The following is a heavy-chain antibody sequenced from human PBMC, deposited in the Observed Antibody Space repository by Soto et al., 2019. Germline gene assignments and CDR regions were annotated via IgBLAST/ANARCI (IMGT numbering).Heavy chain of an antibody. CDR2: LSRSGGAT. V-gene: IGHV3-23*01. CDR3: SKGEMSTIRNSFDP. Sequence: LRLSCTASGFNTRFYSMSWVRQTPGKGLEWVAALSRSGGATYYADSVRGRFTISRDASKDTLFLQMSNLRAEDTALYYCSKGEMSTIRNSFDPWGQGTLVTV. J-gene: IGHJ5*02. D-gene: IGHD1-7*01. CDR1: GFNTRFYS.